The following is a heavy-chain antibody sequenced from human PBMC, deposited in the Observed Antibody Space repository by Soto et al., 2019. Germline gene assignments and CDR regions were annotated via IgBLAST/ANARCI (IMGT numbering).Heavy chain of an antibody. V-gene: IGHV1-69*04. D-gene: IGHD6-6*01. Sequence: SVQFPYKASRGTFTSYTISLVRQSPGQGLEWMGRIIPILRIANYAQTFQGRVTITADKSTSTAYMELSSLRSEDTAVYYCAREQYRSSSGHDAFDIWGQGTMVPVSS. CDR2: IIPILRIA. CDR1: RGTFTSYT. CDR3: AREQYRSSSGHDAFDI. J-gene: IGHJ3*02.